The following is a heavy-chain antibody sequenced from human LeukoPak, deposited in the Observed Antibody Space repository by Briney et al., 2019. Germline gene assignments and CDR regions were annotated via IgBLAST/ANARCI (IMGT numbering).Heavy chain of an antibody. D-gene: IGHD6-19*01. CDR3: ATDRVYRSSGRSWGFFDY. V-gene: IGHV1-24*01. CDR2: LDSENNKM. CDR1: EYSLSDLS. J-gene: IGHJ4*02. Sequence: ASVKASCKISEYSLSDLSIHWVREAPGEGLKWMGGLDSENNKMVYSQKFQGRVTMTEDTSADTAYMELTSLRSEDTAVYFCATDRVYRSSGRSWGFFDYWGQGTLVIVSS.